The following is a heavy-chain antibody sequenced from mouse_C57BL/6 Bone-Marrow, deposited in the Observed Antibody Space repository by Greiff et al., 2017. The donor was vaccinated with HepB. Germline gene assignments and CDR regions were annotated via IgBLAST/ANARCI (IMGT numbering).Heavy chain of an antibody. CDR1: GFTFSDFY. D-gene: IGHD1-1*02. CDR2: SRNKANDYTT. V-gene: IGHV7-1*01. CDR3: ARDAWYRGAMDY. J-gene: IGHJ4*01. Sequence: EVMLVDSGGGLVQSGRSLRLSCATSGFTFSDFYMEWVRQAPGKGLEWIAASRNKANDYTTEYSASVKGRFIVSRDTSQSILYLQMNALRAEDTAIYYCARDAWYRGAMDYWGQGTSVTVSS.